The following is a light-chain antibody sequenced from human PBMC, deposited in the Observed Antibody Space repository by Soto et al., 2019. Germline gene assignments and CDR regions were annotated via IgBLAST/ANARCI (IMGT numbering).Light chain of an antibody. V-gene: IGKV1-39*01. CDR2: AAS. CDR1: QNIDIF. Sequence: DIQITQSPSSLSASVGDRVTITCRASQNIDIFLNWYHQKPGRAPNLLIYAASSLFSGVPSRFSGSGSGTDFTLTISSLQPEDFATYYCQQADSLPLVTCGQGKRREIK. J-gene: IGKJ5*01. CDR3: QQADSLPLVT.